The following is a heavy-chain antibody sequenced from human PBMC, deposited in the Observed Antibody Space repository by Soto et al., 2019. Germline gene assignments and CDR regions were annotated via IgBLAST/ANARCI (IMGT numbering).Heavy chain of an antibody. D-gene: IGHD4-4*01. CDR3: ARDFRTYSHGVDV. J-gene: IGHJ6*02. Sequence: GASVKVSCKASGYPFTGPYIYWVRQAPGQGLEWMGWINPSRGGTEFAEKFQGRVTVTRDTSIRTVFLELNSLTSDDTGVYFCARDFRTYSHGVDVWGQGTAVTVSS. CDR1: GYPFTGPY. CDR2: INPSRGGT. V-gene: IGHV1-2*02.